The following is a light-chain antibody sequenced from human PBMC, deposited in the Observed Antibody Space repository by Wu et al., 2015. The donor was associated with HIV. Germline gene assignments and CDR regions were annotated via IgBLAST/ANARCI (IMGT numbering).Light chain of an antibody. CDR3: QKYNSAPRT. V-gene: IGKV1-39*01. CDR2: AAS. Sequence: DIQMTRSPSSLSASVGDRVTITCRASQSISSYLNWYQQKPGKAPKLLIYAASSLQSGVPSRFSGSGSGTEFTLTISSLQPEDAATYFCQKYNSAPRTFGQGTKVDIK. CDR1: QSISSY. J-gene: IGKJ1*01.